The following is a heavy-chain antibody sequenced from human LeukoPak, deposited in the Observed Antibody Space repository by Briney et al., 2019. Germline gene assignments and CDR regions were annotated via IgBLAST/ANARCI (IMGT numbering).Heavy chain of an antibody. CDR2: IYYSGST. J-gene: IGHJ4*02. CDR1: GGSISSSSYF. V-gene: IGHV4-39*02. D-gene: IGHD2-2*01. CDR3: ARDSSTSFDY. Sequence: SETLSLTCTVSGGSISSSSYFWGWIRQPPGKGLEWIGSIYYSGSTYYKSSLKSRVTISVDTSKNQFSLKLNSVTAANTAVYYCARDSSTSFDYWGQGILVTVSS.